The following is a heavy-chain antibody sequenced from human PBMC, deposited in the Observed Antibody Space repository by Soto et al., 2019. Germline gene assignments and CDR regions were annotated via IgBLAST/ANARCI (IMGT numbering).Heavy chain of an antibody. CDR1: GASISSSDYY. V-gene: IGHV4-39*07. J-gene: IGHJ4*02. D-gene: IGHD6-13*01. Sequence: SETLSLTCSVSGASISSSDYYWGWIRQPPGQGLEWIGSIYGGSTYYNPSLKSRVTISVDTSKNQFSLKLSSVTAADTAVYYCARNRIAAAGPLIDYWGQGTLVTVSS. CDR2: IYGGST. CDR3: ARNRIAAAGPLIDY.